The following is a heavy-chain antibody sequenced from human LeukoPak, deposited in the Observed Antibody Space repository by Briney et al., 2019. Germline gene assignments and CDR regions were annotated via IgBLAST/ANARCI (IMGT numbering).Heavy chain of an antibody. Sequence: ASVKVSCKASGYTFTSYYMHWVRQAPGQGLEWMGLINPTGDSTGYAQKFQGRVTMTRDMSTSTDFMELSSLRSEDTAVYCCARRAGEYSHPYDYWGQGTLVTVSS. CDR1: GYTFTSYY. CDR2: INPTGDST. V-gene: IGHV1-46*01. CDR3: ARRAGEYSHPYDY. J-gene: IGHJ4*02. D-gene: IGHD4-17*01.